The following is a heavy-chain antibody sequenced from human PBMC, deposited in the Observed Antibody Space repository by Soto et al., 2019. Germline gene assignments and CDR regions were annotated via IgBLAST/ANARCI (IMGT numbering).Heavy chain of an antibody. CDR1: GFTFSNAW. J-gene: IGHJ3*02. CDR3: TTRLYYYDSSGYSKIGFDI. Sequence: GGSLRLSCAASGFTFSNAWMSWVRQAPGKGLEWVGRIKSKTDGGTTDYAAPVKGRFTISRDDSKNTLYLQMNSLKTEDTAVYYCTTRLYYYDSSGYSKIGFDIWGQGTMVTVSS. V-gene: IGHV3-15*01. D-gene: IGHD3-22*01. CDR2: IKSKTDGGTT.